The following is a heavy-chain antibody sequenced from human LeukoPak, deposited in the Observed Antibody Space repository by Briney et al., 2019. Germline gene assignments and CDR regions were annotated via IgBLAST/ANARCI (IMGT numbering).Heavy chain of an antibody. V-gene: IGHV4-34*01. D-gene: IGHD2-15*01. J-gene: IGHJ4*02. CDR1: GGSFSGYY. CDR3: ARPSHCSGGSCYSPFDY. Sequence: SETLSLTCAVYGGSFSGYYWSWIRQPPGKGLEWIGEINHSGSTNYNPSLKSRVTISVETSKNEFSLKLSSVTAADTAVYYCARPSHCSGGSCYSPFDYWGQGTLVTVSS. CDR2: INHSGST.